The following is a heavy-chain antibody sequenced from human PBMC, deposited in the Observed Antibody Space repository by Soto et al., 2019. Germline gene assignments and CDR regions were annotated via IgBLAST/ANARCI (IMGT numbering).Heavy chain of an antibody. CDR2: ISGSGGST. D-gene: IGHD2-15*01. J-gene: IGHJ4*02. V-gene: IGHV3-23*01. CDR1: GFTFSSYA. Sequence: GGSLRLSCAASGFTFSSYAMSWVRQAPGKGLEWVSAISGSGGSTYYADSVKGRFTISRDNSKNTLYLQMNSLRAEDTAVYYCAKEFSGIVVGVAATFDYWGQGTLVTVSS. CDR3: AKEFSGIVVGVAATFDY.